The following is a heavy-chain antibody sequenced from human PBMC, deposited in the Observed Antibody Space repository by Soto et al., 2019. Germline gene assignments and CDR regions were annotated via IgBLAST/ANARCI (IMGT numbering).Heavy chain of an antibody. J-gene: IGHJ5*02. CDR2: VYHTGDT. V-gene: IGHV4-4*02. CDR3: AREIVTAGGNNYFDP. D-gene: IGHD2-21*02. CDR1: CGTVSSSHW. Sequence: SETLSLTCGVSCGTVSSSHWLSWVRQSPGRGLEWIGNVYHTGDTNFNPSLQSRVTFSVDKSNNQFSLRLTSVTAADTAVYFCAREIVTAGGNNYFDPWGPGTLVTVSS.